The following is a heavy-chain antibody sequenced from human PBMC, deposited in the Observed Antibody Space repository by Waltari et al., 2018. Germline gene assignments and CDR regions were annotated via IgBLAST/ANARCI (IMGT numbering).Heavy chain of an antibody. CDR3: ARDQMVTVTDDNWFDS. J-gene: IGHJ5*01. D-gene: IGHD4-17*01. CDR1: GFTFGSDW. Sequence: EVHLVESGGGLVQPGGSLRLSCAASGFTFGSDWMSWVRQAPGKGLEWVANINQDGNKLYYVDSVEGRFTISRDNAKNSLYLQMNSLRAEDTAVYYCARDQMVTVTDDNWFDSWGQGNLVTVSS. V-gene: IGHV3-7*01. CDR2: INQDGNKL.